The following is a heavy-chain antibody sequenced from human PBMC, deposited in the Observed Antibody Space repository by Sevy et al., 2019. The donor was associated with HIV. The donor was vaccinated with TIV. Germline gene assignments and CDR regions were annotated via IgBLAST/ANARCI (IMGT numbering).Heavy chain of an antibody. V-gene: IGHV3-30*18. CDR2: SSHDGINE. Sequence: GGSLRLSCIGSGFSFSYYGIHWVRQSPGKGLDWVALSSHDGINEYYADSVKGRFTISRDNSKNRVYLEMNSLRNEATAIYFCANAYSGSYSHSYLYALDVWGQGTTVPVSS. CDR1: GFSFSYYG. J-gene: IGHJ6*02. D-gene: IGHD1-26*01. CDR3: ANAYSGSYSHSYLYALDV.